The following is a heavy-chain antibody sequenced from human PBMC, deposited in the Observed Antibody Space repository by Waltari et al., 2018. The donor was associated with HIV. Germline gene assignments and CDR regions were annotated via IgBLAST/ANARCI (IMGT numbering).Heavy chain of an antibody. J-gene: IGHJ4*02. Sequence: EVHLVESGGGLVQPGRSLRLSCKASGFNFGAYAVTWFRQAPGKGLGWLGFIRSKPYGGTREYAASVKGRFTISRDDSKNIAFLQMDSLKIEDTAVYYCARGVNLRCTGDCYSAYWGQGTLVTVSS. V-gene: IGHV3-49*03. D-gene: IGHD2-21*02. CDR2: IRSKPYGGTR. CDR1: GFNFGAYA. CDR3: ARGVNLRCTGDCYSAY.